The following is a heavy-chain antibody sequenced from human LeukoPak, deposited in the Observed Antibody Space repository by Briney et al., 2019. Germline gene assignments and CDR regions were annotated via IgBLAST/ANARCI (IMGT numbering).Heavy chain of an antibody. Sequence: GGSLRLSCAASGFTFSSYEMNWVRQAQGKGLEWVSYISSTGSTIHHADSVKGRFTISRDNAKNSLYLQMHSLRAEDTAVYYCAGAPYYYGSGSHYNFLDYWGQGTLVTVSS. J-gene: IGHJ4*02. CDR2: ISSTGSTI. CDR1: GFTFSSYE. V-gene: IGHV3-48*03. CDR3: AGAPYYYGSGSHYNFLDY. D-gene: IGHD3-10*01.